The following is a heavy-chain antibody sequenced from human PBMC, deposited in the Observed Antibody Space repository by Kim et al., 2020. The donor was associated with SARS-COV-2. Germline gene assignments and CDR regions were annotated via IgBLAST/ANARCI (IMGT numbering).Heavy chain of an antibody. J-gene: IGHJ4*01. CDR1: GGSISSDTHY. CDR3: ARERKGTVGATSFDN. V-gene: IGHV4-39*02. CDR2: IYYTGPT. Sequence: SETLSLTCTVSGGSISSDTHYWAWIRQRPGEGLEWLGSIYYTGPTYYNPSLQSRFTFYVDTSKNQFSLRLKSVSAADSGLYFCARERKGTVGATSFDNWG. D-gene: IGHD1-26*01.